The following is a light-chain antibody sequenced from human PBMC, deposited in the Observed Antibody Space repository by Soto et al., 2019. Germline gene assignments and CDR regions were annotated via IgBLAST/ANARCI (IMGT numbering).Light chain of an antibody. V-gene: IGLV2-14*03. Sequence: QSVLTQPASVSGSPGQSIAISCTGTSSDIGAYAYVSWYQQHPGKIPKLIVFDVNYRPSGVSSRFSGPKSGNPASLTISGLQAEDEADYYCGSYTRSNSVIFGGGTKVTVL. J-gene: IGLJ2*01. CDR2: DVN. CDR1: SSDIGAYAY. CDR3: GSYTRSNSVI.